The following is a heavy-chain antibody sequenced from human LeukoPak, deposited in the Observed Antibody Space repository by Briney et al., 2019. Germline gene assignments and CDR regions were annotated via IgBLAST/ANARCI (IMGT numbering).Heavy chain of an antibody. CDR2: IYYSGIT. Sequence: SETLSLTCTVPGGSISSYYWSWIRQPPGKELEWIGSIYYSGITNYNPSLKSRVTISVDTSKNQFSLKLSSVTAADTAVYYCARQTYFYDSSGYHYYFDYWGQGTLVTVSS. D-gene: IGHD3-22*01. V-gene: IGHV4-59*08. CDR3: ARQTYFYDSSGYHYYFDY. J-gene: IGHJ4*02. CDR1: GGSISSYY.